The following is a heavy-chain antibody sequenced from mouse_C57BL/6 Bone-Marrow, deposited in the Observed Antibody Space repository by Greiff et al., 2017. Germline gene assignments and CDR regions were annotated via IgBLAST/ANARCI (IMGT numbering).Heavy chain of an antibody. CDR2: INPGSGGT. J-gene: IGHJ2*01. V-gene: IGHV1-54*01. Sequence: VQLQQSGAELVRPGTSVKVSCKASGYAFTNYLIEWVKQRPGQGLEWIGVINPGSGGTNYNEKFKGKATLTADKSSSTAYMQLSSLTSEDSAVYFCARSRLRPHYFDYWGQGTTLTVSS. D-gene: IGHD3-2*02. CDR3: ARSRLRPHYFDY. CDR1: GYAFTNYL.